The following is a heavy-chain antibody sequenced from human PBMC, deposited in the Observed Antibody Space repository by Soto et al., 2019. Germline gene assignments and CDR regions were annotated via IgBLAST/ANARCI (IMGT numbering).Heavy chain of an antibody. CDR1: RGTFSSYA. D-gene: IGHD3-22*01. CDR3: ARDRGPSSGYYPYCFDP. Sequence: QVQLVQSGAEVTQPGSSVKVSCKASRGTFSSYAISWVRQAPGQGLEWMGEIIPIFGTANYAQKFQGRVTITEDESTRTAYMVLSSLRSEATAVYYCARDRGPSSGYYPYCFDPWGQGTLVTVSS. J-gene: IGHJ5*02. CDR2: IIPIFGTA. V-gene: IGHV1-69*12.